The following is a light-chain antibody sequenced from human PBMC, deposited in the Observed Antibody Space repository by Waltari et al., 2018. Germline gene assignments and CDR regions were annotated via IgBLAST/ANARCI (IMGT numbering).Light chain of an antibody. CDR2: QHN. J-gene: IGLJ2*01. CDR1: SSNIGSYY. Sequence: QSVLTQPPSVSGAPGQRVTISCTGSSSNIGSYYVSWYQELPGTTPKLLIYQHNKRPSGVSDRFSGSKSSTSASLTITGLQTEDETDYYCRSYDSSLSAWVFGGGTRLTVL. V-gene: IGLV1-40*01. CDR3: RSYDSSLSAWV.